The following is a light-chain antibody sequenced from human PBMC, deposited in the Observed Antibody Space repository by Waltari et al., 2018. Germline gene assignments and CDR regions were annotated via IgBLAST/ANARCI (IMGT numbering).Light chain of an antibody. J-gene: IGLJ2*01. V-gene: IGLV2-8*01. Sequence: QSALTQPPSASGSPGQSLTISCPGTSSDVGGYNYVPWYPQHPGKAPKLRIDEVSKRPSGVPDRFSGSKSGNTASLTVSGLQAEDEADYYCSSYAGTDVVFGGGTKLTVL. CDR2: EVS. CDR1: SSDVGGYNY. CDR3: SSYAGTDVV.